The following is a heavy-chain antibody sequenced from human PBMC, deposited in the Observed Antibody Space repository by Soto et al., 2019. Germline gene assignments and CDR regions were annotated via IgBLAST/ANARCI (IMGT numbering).Heavy chain of an antibody. D-gene: IGHD4-17*01. CDR3: ARESGAGSSTVTLNWFDP. CDR2: ISSSSSTI. Sequence: EVQLVESGGGLVQPGGSLRLSSAASGFTFSSYSMNWVRQAPGKGLEWVSYISSSSSTIYYADSVKGRFTISRDNAKNSLYLQMNSLRAEDTAVYYCARESGAGSSTVTLNWFDPWGQGTLVTVSS. CDR1: GFTFSSYS. V-gene: IGHV3-48*01. J-gene: IGHJ5*02.